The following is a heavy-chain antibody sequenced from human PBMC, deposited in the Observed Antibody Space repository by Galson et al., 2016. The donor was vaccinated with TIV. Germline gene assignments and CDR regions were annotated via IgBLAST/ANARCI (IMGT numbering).Heavy chain of an antibody. D-gene: IGHD2-2*01. Sequence: SLRLSCAASGFSFSSFAMSWVRQAPGKGLEWVASISGSGGHTHYGDSVQGRFTISRDTAKNTLYLQMNSLRPEDTAVYYCATRVSCNSTSCYYFDYWGQGTLVTVAS. CDR2: ISGSGGHT. CDR1: GFSFSSFA. V-gene: IGHV3-23*01. CDR3: ATRVSCNSTSCYYFDY. J-gene: IGHJ4*02.